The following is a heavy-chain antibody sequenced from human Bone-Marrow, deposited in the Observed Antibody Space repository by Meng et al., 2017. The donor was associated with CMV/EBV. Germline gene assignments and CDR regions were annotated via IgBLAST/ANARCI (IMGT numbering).Heavy chain of an antibody. CDR2: INPSGGST. V-gene: IGHV1-46*01. J-gene: IGHJ5*02. D-gene: IGHD2-2*01. CDR3: ATLPSLDAPAAIPPLQRDWFDP. Sequence: ASVKVSCKASGYTFTSYYMHWVRQAPGQGLEWMGIINPSGGSTSYAQKFQGRVTMTRDTSTSTVYMELSSLRSEDAAVYYCATLPSLDAPAAIPPLQRDWFDPWGQGTLVTVSS. CDR1: GYTFTSYY.